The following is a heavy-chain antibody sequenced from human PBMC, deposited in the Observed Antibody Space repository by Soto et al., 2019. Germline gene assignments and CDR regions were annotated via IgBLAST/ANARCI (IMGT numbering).Heavy chain of an antibody. D-gene: IGHD6-13*01. CDR1: GFTFSSYG. CDR2: ISESGIST. CDR3: AYSSTPFDY. Sequence: GGFLRLSCAASGFTFSSYGRNWVRQAPGKGLEWVSVISESGISTYYADSVKGRFIISRDNSKNTLYLQMNSLRAEDTAVYYCAYSSTPFDYWGQGTLVTVSS. V-gene: IGHV3-23*01. J-gene: IGHJ4*02.